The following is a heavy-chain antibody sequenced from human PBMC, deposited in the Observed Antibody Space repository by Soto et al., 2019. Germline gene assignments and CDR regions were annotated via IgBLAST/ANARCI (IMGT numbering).Heavy chain of an antibody. J-gene: IGHJ6*02. V-gene: IGHV1-18*01. CDR3: ARGGPTSADHYYGMDV. Sequence: QVQLVQSGGEGKKPGASVKVSCEASAYTFTRYGVNWVRQAPGQGLEWMGWINSSNGNAEYAQNLQGRVTMTIDTSTNTAYMELRSLRSDDTAVYYCARGGPTSADHYYGMDVWGQGTTVTVSS. CDR1: AYTFTRYG. CDR2: INSSNGNA. D-gene: IGHD3-10*01.